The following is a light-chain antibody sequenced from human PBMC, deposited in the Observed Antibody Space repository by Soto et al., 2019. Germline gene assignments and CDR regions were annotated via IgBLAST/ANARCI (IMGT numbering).Light chain of an antibody. CDR1: QDITDY. J-gene: IGKJ4*01. Sequence: DIQMTQSPSSLSASVGDRVTISGQASQDITDYLNWYQQKPGKAPRLLIYDASNLETGVPSRFSGSGSGTDFTLTISSLQPEDIATYYCQQSEALVLSFGGGTKVEIK. V-gene: IGKV1-33*01. CDR3: QQSEALVLS. CDR2: DAS.